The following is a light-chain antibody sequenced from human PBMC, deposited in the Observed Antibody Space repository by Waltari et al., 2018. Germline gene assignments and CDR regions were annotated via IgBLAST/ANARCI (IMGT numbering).Light chain of an antibody. CDR2: VNSDGSH. CDR1: SGHSSYA. Sequence: ASLGASVKLTCTLSSGHSSYAIAWHQQQPEKGPRYLMKVNSDGSHIKGDGIPDRCTGSSSGAERYRTSGSGTSEDEAVCCCQTGGVVIWVFGGETKLTVL. CDR3: QTGGVVIWV. J-gene: IGLJ3*02. V-gene: IGLV4-69*01.